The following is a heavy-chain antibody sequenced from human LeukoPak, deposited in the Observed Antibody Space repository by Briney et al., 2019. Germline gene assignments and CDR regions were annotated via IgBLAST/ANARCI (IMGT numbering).Heavy chain of an antibody. J-gene: IGHJ4*02. V-gene: IGHV5-51*01. CDR3: ASQIGGYSSSYGY. CDR2: IYPGDSEA. Sequence: GESLKISCVGSGYNFLHYWIAWVRQRPGKGLEWMGIIYPGDSEATYSPSFRGQVTISVDTSISTAYLQWSSLKASDTAMYYCASQIGGYSSSYGYWGQGTLVTVSS. D-gene: IGHD6-6*01. CDR1: GYNFLHYW.